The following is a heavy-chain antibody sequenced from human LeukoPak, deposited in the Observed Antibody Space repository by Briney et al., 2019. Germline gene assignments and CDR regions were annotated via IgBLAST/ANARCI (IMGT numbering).Heavy chain of an antibody. Sequence: SETLSLTCTVSGGSISNSNYYCGWVRQAPGEGLERIGTIYYSVNTYYNPSLKSRVTLSRDTSKNQFSLRLSSVTAADTAVYFCMRHEEEDGYNAKPFDFWGQGTLVTVSS. CDR2: IYYSVNT. J-gene: IGHJ4*02. V-gene: IGHV4-39*01. D-gene: IGHD5-24*01. CDR3: MRHEEEDGYNAKPFDF. CDR1: GGSISNSNYY.